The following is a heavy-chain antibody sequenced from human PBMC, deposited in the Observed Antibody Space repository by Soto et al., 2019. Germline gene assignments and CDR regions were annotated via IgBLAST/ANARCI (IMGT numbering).Heavy chain of an antibody. CDR3: ARDRHSGYVM. CDR2: ISYTGNT. CDR1: GGSISSGGYY. Sequence: SETLSLTCSVSGGSISSGGYYWSWIRQHPGKGLESIGYISYTGNTYYNPSLKGRVTMSLDTSKNQVSLKLNFVTAADTAVYYCARDRHSGYVMWGHGTLVTV. V-gene: IGHV4-31*03. J-gene: IGHJ4*01. D-gene: IGHD5-12*01.